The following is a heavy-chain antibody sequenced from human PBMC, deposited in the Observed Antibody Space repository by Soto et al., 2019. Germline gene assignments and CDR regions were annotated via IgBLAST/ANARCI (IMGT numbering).Heavy chain of an antibody. D-gene: IGHD6-13*01. V-gene: IGHV3-30*03. CDR3: ARGPEVRGSSSPIDY. Sequence: GGSLRLSCAASGFTFSSYSMNWVRQAPGKGLEWVAVISYDGSNKYYADSVKGRFTISRDNSKNTLYLQMNSLRAEDTAVYYCARGPEVRGSSSPIDYWGQGTLVTVSS. J-gene: IGHJ4*02. CDR1: GFTFSSYS. CDR2: ISYDGSNK.